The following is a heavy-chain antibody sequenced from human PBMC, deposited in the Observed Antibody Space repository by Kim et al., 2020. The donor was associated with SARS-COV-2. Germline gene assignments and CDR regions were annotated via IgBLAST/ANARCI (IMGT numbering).Heavy chain of an antibody. J-gene: IGHJ6*02. V-gene: IGHV3-30*18. Sequence: GGSLRLSCAASGFTFSSYGMHWVRQAPGKGLEWVAVISYDGSNKYYADSVKGRFTISRDNSKNTLYLQMNSLRAEDTAVYYCAKEEGSGYSSGWTYYYYGMDVGGQGTTVTVSS. CDR3: AKEEGSGYSSGWTYYYYGMDV. CDR2: ISYDGSNK. D-gene: IGHD6-19*01. CDR1: GFTFSSYG.